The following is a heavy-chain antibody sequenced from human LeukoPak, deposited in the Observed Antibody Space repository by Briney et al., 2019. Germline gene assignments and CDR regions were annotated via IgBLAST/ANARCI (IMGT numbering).Heavy chain of an antibody. CDR1: GFTFSNYW. V-gene: IGHV3-7*01. D-gene: IGHD3-10*01. Sequence: GGSLRLSCAASGFTFSNYWMTWVRQAPGKGLEWVANIKQDGSEKYYMDSVKGRFTISRDNAKNSLYLQMNSLRDEDTAVYYCARESGLYYGSGRDEVYFDYWGQGTLVTVSS. J-gene: IGHJ4*02. CDR3: ARESGLYYGSGRDEVYFDY. CDR2: IKQDGSEK.